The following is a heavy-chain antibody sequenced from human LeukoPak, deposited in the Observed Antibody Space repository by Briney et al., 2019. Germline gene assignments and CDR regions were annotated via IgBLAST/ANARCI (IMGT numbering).Heavy chain of an antibody. V-gene: IGHV4-59*01. CDR1: GGSISSYY. D-gene: IGHD1-26*01. CDR2: IYYSGST. Sequence: SETLSLTCTVSGGSISSYYWSWIRPPPGKGLEWIVYIYYSGSTNYNPSLKSRVTISVDTSKNQFSLKLSSVTAADTAVYYCARVKKWYFQHWGQGTLVTVSS. J-gene: IGHJ1*01. CDR3: ARVKKWYFQH.